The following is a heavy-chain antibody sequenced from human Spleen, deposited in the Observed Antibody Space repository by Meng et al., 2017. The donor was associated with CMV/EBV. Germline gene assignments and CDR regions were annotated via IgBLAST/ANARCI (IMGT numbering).Heavy chain of an antibody. V-gene: IGHV1-2*02. CDR2: INPNSGGS. Sequence: KASGYTFTGYYMHWVRQAPGQGLEWMGWINPNSGGSSYAQKFQGRVTMTRDTSIGTAYMELSRLISDDTAVYYCARGPSGTYSGWFDPWGQGTLVTVSS. CDR1: GYTFTGYY. D-gene: IGHD1-26*01. CDR3: ARGPSGTYSGWFDP. J-gene: IGHJ5*02.